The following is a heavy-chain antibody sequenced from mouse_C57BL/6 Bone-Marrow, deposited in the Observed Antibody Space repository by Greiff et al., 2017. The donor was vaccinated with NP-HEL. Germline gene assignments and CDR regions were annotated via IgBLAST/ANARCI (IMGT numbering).Heavy chain of an antibody. D-gene: IGHD1-1*01. Sequence: EVQLVESEGGLVQPGSSMKLSCTASGFTFSDYYMAWVRQVPEKGLEWVANINYDGSSTYYLDSLKSRFIISRDNAKNILYLQMSSLKSEDTATYYCARGDSHYYGSRGYYAMDYWGQGTSVTVSS. J-gene: IGHJ4*01. CDR3: ARGDSHYYGSRGYYAMDY. CDR1: GFTFSDYY. V-gene: IGHV5-16*01. CDR2: INYDGSST.